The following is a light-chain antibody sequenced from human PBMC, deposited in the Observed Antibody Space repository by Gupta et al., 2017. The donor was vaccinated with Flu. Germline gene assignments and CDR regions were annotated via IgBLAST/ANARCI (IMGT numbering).Light chain of an antibody. V-gene: IGLV7-43*01. Sequence: VTLNSASSTGAVTSGHYPIWFQQKPGQAPKHLIYSETRKHIGTPGRFSGSTRGGKAALTLSGVQPEDEAEYYCLLYYSDGKSWVFGGGTKLTVL. CDR3: LLYYSDGKSWV. J-gene: IGLJ3*02. CDR1: TGAVTSGHY. CDR2: SET.